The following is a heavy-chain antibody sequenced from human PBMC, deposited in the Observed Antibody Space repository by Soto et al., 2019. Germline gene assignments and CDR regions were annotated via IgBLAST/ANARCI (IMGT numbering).Heavy chain of an antibody. V-gene: IGHV3-23*01. J-gene: IGHJ4*02. CDR3: ATQDFRGTTGTT. CDR2: ISGSGGNI. CDR1: GFTFSRYA. D-gene: IGHD1-1*01. Sequence: GGSLRLSCAASGFTFSRYAMGWVRQAPGKGLEWVSVISGSGGNIHYADSVKGRFTISRDSSKNTLYLQMNSLRVEDTAVYNWATQDFRGTTGTTWGQGTLVTVSS.